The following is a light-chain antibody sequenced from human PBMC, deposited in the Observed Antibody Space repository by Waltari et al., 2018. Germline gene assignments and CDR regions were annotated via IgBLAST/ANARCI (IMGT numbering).Light chain of an antibody. Sequence: EVVLTQSPGTLSLSPGETATLSCRASQNIGRYLVWYQQKSGQAPRLLIYGASTRATGIPDMFSGSGSVTDFSLTISRLGAEDFAVYYCQNHERLPATFGQGTKVEIK. CDR3: QNHERLPAT. CDR2: GAS. CDR1: QNIGRY. V-gene: IGKV3-20*01. J-gene: IGKJ1*01.